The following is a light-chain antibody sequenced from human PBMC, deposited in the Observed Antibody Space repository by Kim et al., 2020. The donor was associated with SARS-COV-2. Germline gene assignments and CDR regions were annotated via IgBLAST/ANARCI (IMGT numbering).Light chain of an antibody. Sequence: ASTADKVTISCRVSQVINSYVAWYQQKPGKAPELLIYGASTLQSGVPSRFSGNGSGTEFSLTISCLQSADFATYYCQQYYSFPWTFGQGTKVDIK. CDR1: QVINSY. CDR2: GAS. V-gene: IGKV1D-8*01. CDR3: QQYYSFPWT. J-gene: IGKJ1*01.